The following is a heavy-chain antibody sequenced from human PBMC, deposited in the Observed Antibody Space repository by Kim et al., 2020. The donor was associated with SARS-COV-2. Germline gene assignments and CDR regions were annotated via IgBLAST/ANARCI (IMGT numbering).Heavy chain of an antibody. D-gene: IGHD3-10*01. V-gene: IGHV3-66*02. CDR2: IYSGGST. Sequence: GGSLRLSCAASGFTVSSNYMSWVRQAPGKGLEWVSVIYSGGSTYYADSVKGRFTISRDNSKNKLYLQMNSLRAEDTAVYYCARDARSYGSGSLPNWYFDLWGRGTLVTVSS. J-gene: IGHJ2*01. CDR3: ARDARSYGSGSLPNWYFDL. CDR1: GFTVSSNY.